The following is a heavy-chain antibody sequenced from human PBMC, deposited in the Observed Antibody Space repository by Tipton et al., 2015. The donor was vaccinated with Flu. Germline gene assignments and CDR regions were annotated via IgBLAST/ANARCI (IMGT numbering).Heavy chain of an antibody. J-gene: IGHJ4*02. V-gene: IGHV4-39*07. CDR2: MYYSGAT. D-gene: IGHD1-14*01. Sequence: TLSLTCSVSGGSMSSSSYHWGWIRQPPGKGLEWIGSMYYSGATYYNPSLKSRVTISVDTSKNQFSLNLSSVTAADTAVYHCARSWGGSVDYWGQGTLVTASS. CDR3: ARSWGGSVDY. CDR1: GGSMSSSSYH.